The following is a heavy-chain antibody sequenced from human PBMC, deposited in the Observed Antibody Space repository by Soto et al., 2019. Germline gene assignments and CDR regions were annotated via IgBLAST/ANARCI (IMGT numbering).Heavy chain of an antibody. CDR2: IYPGDSDT. D-gene: IGHD2-15*01. CDR3: ACLGYCSGGSCYLDYGDPGGAFDI. J-gene: IGHJ3*02. V-gene: IGHV5-51*01. Sequence: GESLKISCKGSGYSFTSYWIGWVRQMPGKGLEWMGIIYPGDSDTRYSPSFQGQVTISADKSISTAYLQWSSLKASDTAMYYCACLGYCSGGSCYLDYGDPGGAFDIWGQGTMVTVSS. CDR1: GYSFTSYW.